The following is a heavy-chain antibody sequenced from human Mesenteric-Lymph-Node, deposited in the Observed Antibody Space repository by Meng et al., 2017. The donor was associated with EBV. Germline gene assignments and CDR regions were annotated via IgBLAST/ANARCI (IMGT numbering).Heavy chain of an antibody. V-gene: IGHV3-11*01. CDR3: AAGNWEAFDY. CDR1: GLSFSDFN. CDR2: IRNIGTTK. D-gene: IGHD7-27*01. J-gene: IGHJ4*02. Sequence: QVPLVECVGGLVPPGGLLRPCFAASGLSFSDFNINWLCQAPGKRLEWVSSIRNIGTTKDYADSVRGRFTISRDSAGSSLYLQMNSLRAEDTAVYYCAAGNWEAFDYWGQGTLVTVSS.